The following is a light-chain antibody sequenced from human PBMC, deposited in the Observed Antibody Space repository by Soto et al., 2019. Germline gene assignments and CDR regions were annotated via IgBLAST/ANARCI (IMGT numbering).Light chain of an antibody. CDR1: QSIGRW. CDR3: QQYSGYLYT. CDR2: DAS. Sequence: IQMTQSPSTLSASVGDRVTITCRASQSIGRWLAWYQQKPGKAPKSLIYDASNLESGVPARFSGSGSGTDFILTISSLQPDDFATYYSQQYSGYLYTFGQGTKLEIK. V-gene: IGKV1-5*01. J-gene: IGKJ2*01.